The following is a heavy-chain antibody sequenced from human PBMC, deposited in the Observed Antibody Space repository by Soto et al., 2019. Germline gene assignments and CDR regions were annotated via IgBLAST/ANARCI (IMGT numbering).Heavy chain of an antibody. CDR1: GFTFDDYA. Sequence: EVQLVESGGGLVQPGRSLRLSCAASGFTFDDYAMHWVRQAPGKGLEWVSGISWNSGSIGYADSVKGRFTISRDNAKNSLYLQMNSRRAEDTALYYCAKDRGYGGTYYYYGMDVWGQGTTVTVSS. CDR2: ISWNSGSI. D-gene: IGHD4-17*01. V-gene: IGHV3-9*01. CDR3: AKDRGYGGTYYYYGMDV. J-gene: IGHJ6*02.